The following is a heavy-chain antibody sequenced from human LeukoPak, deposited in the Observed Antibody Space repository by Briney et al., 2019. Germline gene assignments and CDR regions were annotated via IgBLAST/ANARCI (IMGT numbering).Heavy chain of an antibody. CDR3: ARDPSYHGGYFDY. CDR2: IYYSGST. V-gene: IGHV4-59*01. D-gene: IGHD2-2*01. CDR1: GGSISSYS. Sequence: SETLSLTCTVSGGSISSYSWSWIRQPAGKGLEWIGYIYYSGSTNYNPSLKSRVTISVDTSKNQFSLKLSSVTAADTAVYYCARDPSYHGGYFDYWGQGTLVTVSS. J-gene: IGHJ4*02.